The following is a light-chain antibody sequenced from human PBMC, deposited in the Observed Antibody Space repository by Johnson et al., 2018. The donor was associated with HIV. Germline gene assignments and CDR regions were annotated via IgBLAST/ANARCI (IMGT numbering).Light chain of an antibody. CDR1: SSNIGNNY. V-gene: IGLV1-51*02. J-gene: IGLJ1*01. CDR2: ENN. CDR3: GTWDSSLGYV. Sequence: LTQPPSVSAAPGQKVTISCSGSSSNIGNNYVSWYQQLPGTAPKLLIYENNKRPSGIPDRFSGSKSGTSATLGITGLQTGDEADYYCGTWDSSLGYVFGTGTKVTVL.